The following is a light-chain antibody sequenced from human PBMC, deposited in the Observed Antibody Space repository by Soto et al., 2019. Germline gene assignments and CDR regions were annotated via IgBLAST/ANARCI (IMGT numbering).Light chain of an antibody. CDR3: QQANSFPRT. J-gene: IGKJ1*01. CDR2: AAS. CDR1: QAISTW. Sequence: DIQMTQSPSSVSASVGDRVTITCRASQAISTWLAWYQQKPGKAPKLLIYAASNLQTGVPSRFNGSGSGTDFTLTISSLQTEDFATYYCQQANSFPRTFGQGTKVEIK. V-gene: IGKV1D-12*01.